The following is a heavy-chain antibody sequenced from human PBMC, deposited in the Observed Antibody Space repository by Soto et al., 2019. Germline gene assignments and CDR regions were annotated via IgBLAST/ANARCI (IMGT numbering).Heavy chain of an antibody. CDR1: SSYW. V-gene: IGHV3-74*01. D-gene: IGHD2-15*01. Sequence: SSYWMHWVRQAPGKGLVWVSRIDSDGSTTGYADSVKGRFTISRDNAKNTLYLHMNSLRAEDTAVYYCARPYCSGGTCYSLTAFDIWGQGTMVTVSS. CDR2: IDSDGSTT. J-gene: IGHJ3*02. CDR3: ARPYCSGGTCYSLTAFDI.